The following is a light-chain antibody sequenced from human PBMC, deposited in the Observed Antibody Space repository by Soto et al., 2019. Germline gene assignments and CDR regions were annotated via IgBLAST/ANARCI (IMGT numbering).Light chain of an antibody. CDR2: DAS. J-gene: IGKJ5*01. Sequence: DIQLTQSPSYRSASIGERVTITGLASQGISSYLDWYQVKPGKAPKLLIYDASTLESGVPSRFRATGSGTDFSLTITSLQPEDFATYYCQQLFDSPLTFGQGTRLEIK. V-gene: IGKV1-9*01. CDR1: QGISSY. CDR3: QQLFDSPLT.